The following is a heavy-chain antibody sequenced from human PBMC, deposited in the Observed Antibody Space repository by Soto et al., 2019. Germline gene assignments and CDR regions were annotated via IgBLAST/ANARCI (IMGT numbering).Heavy chain of an antibody. J-gene: IGHJ3*02. CDR1: GGSISSSSYY. V-gene: IGHV4-39*01. D-gene: IGHD6-19*01. CDR3: ARQNSSGSIGDAFDI. CDR2: IYYSGST. Sequence: QLQLQESGPGLVKPSETLSLTCTVSGGSISSSSYYWGWIRQPPGKGLEWIGSIYYSGSTYYNPSLKSRVTISVDTSKNQFSLKLSSVTAADTAVYYCARQNSSGSIGDAFDIWGQGTMVTVSS.